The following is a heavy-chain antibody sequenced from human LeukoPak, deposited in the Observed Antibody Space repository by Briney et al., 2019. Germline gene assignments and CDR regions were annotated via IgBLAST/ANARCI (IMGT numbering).Heavy chain of an antibody. CDR1: GYTLTELS. D-gene: IGHD3-22*01. J-gene: IGHJ1*01. V-gene: IGHV1-24*01. CDR3: ATGAECYYDSSGYHGHFQH. Sequence: ASVKVSCKVSGYTLTELSMHWVRQAPGKGLEWMGGFDPEDGETICAQKFQGRVTMTEDTSTDTAYMELSSLRSEDTAVYYCATGAECYYDSSGYHGHFQHWGQGTLVTVSS. CDR2: FDPEDGET.